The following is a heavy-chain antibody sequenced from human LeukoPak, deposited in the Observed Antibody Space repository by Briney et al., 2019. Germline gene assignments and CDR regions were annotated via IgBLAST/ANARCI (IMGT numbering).Heavy chain of an antibody. Sequence: PGGSLRLSCAASGFTFSRYAMHWVGQAPGKGLEDVSAICTNGGSTYYANSVKGRFTIYRDNYKNTLYLQMGSLRTEDMAVYYCARGGTAVVVPAAIFDYWGQGTLVIVSS. CDR2: ICTNGGST. V-gene: IGHV3-64*01. J-gene: IGHJ4*02. D-gene: IGHD2-2*01. CDR3: ARGGTAVVVPAAIFDY. CDR1: GFTFSRYA.